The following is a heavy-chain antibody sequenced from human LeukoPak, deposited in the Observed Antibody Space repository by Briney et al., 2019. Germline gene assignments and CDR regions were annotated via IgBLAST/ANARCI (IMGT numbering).Heavy chain of an antibody. Sequence: SETLSLTCTVSGGSMSSAYWSWLRQSPGKGLEWIGYAYYTGDNNYNPSLKSRVTILVDTSKRQFSLKMRSVTAADTAIYYCARLEAPGSLEDWFDPWGQGTLVTVSS. D-gene: IGHD1-26*01. CDR1: GGSMSSAY. CDR3: ARLEAPGSLEDWFDP. CDR2: AYYTGDN. V-gene: IGHV4-59*01. J-gene: IGHJ5*02.